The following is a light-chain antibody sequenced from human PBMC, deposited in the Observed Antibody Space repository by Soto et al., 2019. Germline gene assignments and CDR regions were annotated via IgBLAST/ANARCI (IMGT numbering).Light chain of an antibody. Sequence: EIVLTQSPDTLSLSPGERATLSCRASQSVPNSRLAWYQQKPGQAPSLVISDTSIRATGIPARFSGSGSGTEFTLTISSLQSEDFAVYYCQQYNNWPPITFGQGTRLEIK. J-gene: IGKJ5*01. CDR2: DTS. V-gene: IGKV3D-15*01. CDR1: QSVPNSR. CDR3: QQYNNWPPIT.